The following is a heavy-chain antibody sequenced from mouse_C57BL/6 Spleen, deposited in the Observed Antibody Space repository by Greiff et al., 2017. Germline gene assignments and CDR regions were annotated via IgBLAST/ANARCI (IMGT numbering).Heavy chain of an antibody. CDR1: GFTFSSYG. J-gene: IGHJ2*01. Sequence: EVMLVESGGDLVKPGGSLKLSCAASGFTFSSYGMSWVRQTPDKRLEWVATISSGGSYTYYPDSVKGRFTISRDNAKNTLYLQMSSLKSEDTAMYYCALDFDDWGQGTTLTVSS. CDR2: ISSGGSYT. V-gene: IGHV5-6*01. CDR3: ALDFDD. D-gene: IGHD3-1*01.